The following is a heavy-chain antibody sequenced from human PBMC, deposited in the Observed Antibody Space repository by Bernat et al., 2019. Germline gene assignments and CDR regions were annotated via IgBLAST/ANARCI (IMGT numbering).Heavy chain of an antibody. Sequence: QLQLQESGPGLVKPSETLSLTCTVSSGSIRTSGYYWGLIRQSPGKGLQWIGSIYYSGSTYYNPSLKRRVTISVDTSKNQFSLKVTSVTAADTAVYYCARQPTYYYYYMDVWGKGTTVTVSS. J-gene: IGHJ6*03. CDR2: IYYSGST. CDR3: ARQPTYYYYYMDV. CDR1: SGSIRTSGYY. V-gene: IGHV4-39*01.